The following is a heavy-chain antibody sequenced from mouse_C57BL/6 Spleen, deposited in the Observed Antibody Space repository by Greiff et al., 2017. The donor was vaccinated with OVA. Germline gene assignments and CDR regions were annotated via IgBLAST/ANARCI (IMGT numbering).Heavy chain of an antibody. Sequence: QVHVKQSGAELVRPGASVTLSCKASGYTFTDYEMHWVKQTPVHGLEWIGSIDPETGGTAYNQKFKGKAILTADKSSSTAYMELRSLTSEDSAVYYCTRFPDYEGYYFDYWGQGTTLTVSS. J-gene: IGHJ2*01. CDR1: GYTFTDYE. V-gene: IGHV1-15*01. CDR2: IDPETGGT. CDR3: TRFPDYEGYYFDY. D-gene: IGHD2-3*01.